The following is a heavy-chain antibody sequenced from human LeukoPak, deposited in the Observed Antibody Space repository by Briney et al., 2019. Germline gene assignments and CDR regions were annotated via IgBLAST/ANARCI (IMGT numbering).Heavy chain of an antibody. V-gene: IGHV4-34*01. CDR3: AREGGSNTLRFDY. D-gene: IGHD1-26*01. J-gene: IGHJ4*02. Sequence: SETLSLTCAVYGGSFSGYYWSWLRQPPGKGLEWIGEVNHGGSTNYNPSLKSRVTISVDTSKNQFSLKLTSVTAADSGVYYCAREGGSNTLRFDYWGQGTLISVSS. CDR1: GGSFSGYY. CDR2: VNHGGST.